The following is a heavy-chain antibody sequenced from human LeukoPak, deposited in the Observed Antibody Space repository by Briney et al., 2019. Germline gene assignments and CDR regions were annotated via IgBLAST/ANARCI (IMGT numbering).Heavy chain of an antibody. CDR2: IYTSGTT. V-gene: IGHV4-4*07. J-gene: IGHJ6*03. D-gene: IGHD2-2*01. CDR3: ARDCSSTSCYGYYYYYMDV. CDR1: GGSFSDYY. Sequence: SETLSLTCTVSGGSFSDYYWTWIRQSAAKGLEWIGRIYTSGTTNYNPSLKTRVTMSVDTSKNQFSLKLSSVTAADTAVYYCARDCSSTSCYGYYYYYMDVWGKGTTVTVSS.